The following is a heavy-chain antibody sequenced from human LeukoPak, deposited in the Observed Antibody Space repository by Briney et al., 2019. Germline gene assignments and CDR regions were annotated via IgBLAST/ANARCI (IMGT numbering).Heavy chain of an antibody. CDR3: ARLSYDFWSGYYGSWFDP. D-gene: IGHD3-3*01. V-gene: IGHV4-59*01. CDR2: IYYSGST. CDR1: GGSISPYF. J-gene: IGHJ5*02. Sequence: SETLSLTCTVSGGSISPYFWSWIRQPPGKGLEWIGYIYYSGSTNYNPSLKSRVTISVDTSKNQFSLKLSSVTAADTAVYYCARLSYDFWSGYYGSWFDPWGQGTLVTVSS.